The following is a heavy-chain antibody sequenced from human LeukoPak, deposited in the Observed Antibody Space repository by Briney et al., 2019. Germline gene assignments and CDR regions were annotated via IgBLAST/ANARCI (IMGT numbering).Heavy chain of an antibody. CDR2: IDANNGDT. D-gene: IGHD4-11*01. CDR3: ARDPSSVTLYFFDY. Sequence: ASVTVSCKASGYTFRGNYIHWLRQAPGQGLEWMGWIDANNGDTKSAQKFQGRVTMSRDTSISTAYMGLSSLSPDDAAVYYCARDPSSVTLYFFDYWGQGTLVTVSS. CDR1: GYTFRGNY. J-gene: IGHJ4*02. V-gene: IGHV1-2*02.